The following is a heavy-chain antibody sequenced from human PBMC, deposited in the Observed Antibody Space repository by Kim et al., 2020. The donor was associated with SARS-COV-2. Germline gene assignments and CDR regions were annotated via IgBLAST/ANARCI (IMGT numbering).Heavy chain of an antibody. CDR2: INHSGST. D-gene: IGHD3-10*01. J-gene: IGHJ5*02. CDR3: ARRPRTSVWFGTGNWFDP. CDR1: GGSFSGYY. Sequence: SETLSLTCAVYGGSFSGYYWSWIRQPPGKGLEWIGEINHSGSTNYNPSLKSRVTISVDTSKNQFSLKLSSVTAADTAVYYCARRPRTSVWFGTGNWFDPWGQGTLVTVSS. V-gene: IGHV4-34*01.